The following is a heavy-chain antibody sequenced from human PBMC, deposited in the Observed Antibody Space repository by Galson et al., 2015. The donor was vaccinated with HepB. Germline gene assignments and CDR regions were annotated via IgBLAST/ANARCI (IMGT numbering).Heavy chain of an antibody. CDR1: GFTFDDYA. Sequence: SLRLSCAASGFTFDDYAMHWVRQAPGKGLEWVSGISWNSGSIGYAESVKGRFTISRDNAKNSLYLQMNSLRAEDTALYYCAKDGLAVAGKASRFDPWGQGTLVTVSS. V-gene: IGHV3-9*01. J-gene: IGHJ5*02. CDR2: ISWNSGSI. D-gene: IGHD6-19*01. CDR3: AKDGLAVAGKASRFDP.